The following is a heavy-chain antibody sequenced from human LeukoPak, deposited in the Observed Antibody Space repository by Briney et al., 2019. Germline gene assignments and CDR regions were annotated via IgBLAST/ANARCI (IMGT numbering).Heavy chain of an antibody. J-gene: IGHJ4*02. D-gene: IGHD3-10*01. CDR3: ARVLKGSGYIDY. CDR2: IYYSGST. Sequence: SETLSLTCPVSGGSISSSYWTWVRQPPGKRLEWIGYIYYSGSTNYNPSLKSRVTISVDTSKNQLSLNLSSVTAADTAVYYCARVLKGSGYIDYWARESWSPSPQ. CDR1: GGSISSSY. V-gene: IGHV4-59*01.